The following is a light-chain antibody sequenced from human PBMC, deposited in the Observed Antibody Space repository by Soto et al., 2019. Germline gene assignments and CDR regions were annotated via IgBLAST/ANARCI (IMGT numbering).Light chain of an antibody. V-gene: IGKV3-20*01. Sequence: EIVWTQSPGTLSLSPGERATLPCRASHSASSSLAWYQQKPGQAPRLLIYGASSRATGLPDRFSGGGSGTDFTLTISRLEPEDFAVYYWHQYGSSPPWTFGQGTKV. CDR2: GAS. CDR1: HSASSS. J-gene: IGKJ1*01. CDR3: HQYGSSPPWT.